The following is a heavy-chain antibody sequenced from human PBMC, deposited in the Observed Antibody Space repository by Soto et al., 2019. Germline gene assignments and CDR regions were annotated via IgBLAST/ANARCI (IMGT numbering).Heavy chain of an antibody. CDR1: GGSFSGFY. V-gene: IGHV4-34*01. CDR2: INDSGTT. Sequence: SETLSLTCAIYGGSFSGFYWSWIRQPPGKGLEWIGEINDSGTTNYNPSLKSRVTISADTSKTHSSLRLTSVTAADTAVYYCERENSNPVYSHYGMDVWGQGTTVTVSS. J-gene: IGHJ6*02. CDR3: ERENSNPVYSHYGMDV.